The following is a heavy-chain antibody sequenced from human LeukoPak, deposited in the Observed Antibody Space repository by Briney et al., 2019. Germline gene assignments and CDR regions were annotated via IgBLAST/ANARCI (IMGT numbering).Heavy chain of an antibody. V-gene: IGHV3-73*01. J-gene: IGHJ4*02. CDR1: GFTFSGSP. CDR3: TQSNY. Sequence: GGSLILSCAASGFTFSGSPILWVRQASGKGLEWVGRIRSKADNYATAYAASVQGRCTISRDDSKNTAYLRLNSLKTEDTAVYYCTQSNYWGQGALVTVSS. CDR2: IRSKADNYAT.